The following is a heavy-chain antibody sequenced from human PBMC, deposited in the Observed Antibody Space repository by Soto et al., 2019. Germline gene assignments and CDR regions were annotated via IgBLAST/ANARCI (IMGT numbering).Heavy chain of an antibody. CDR3: ARGDFMITFGGVIGS. D-gene: IGHD3-16*02. Sequence: SVTLPLTCTVSGGSVSSGSYYWSWIRQPPGKGLEWIGYIYYSGSTNYNPSLKSRVTISVDTSKNQFSLKLSSVTAADTAVYYCARGDFMITFGGVIGSWRQGTLASVSS. CDR2: IYYSGST. J-gene: IGHJ1*01. V-gene: IGHV4-61*01. CDR1: GGSVSSGSYY.